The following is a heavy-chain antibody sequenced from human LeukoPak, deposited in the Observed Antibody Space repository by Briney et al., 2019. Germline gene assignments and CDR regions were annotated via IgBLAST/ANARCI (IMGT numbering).Heavy chain of an antibody. J-gene: IGHJ6*04. CDR3: ARPTDSHGPVPLYSHYYLDV. CDR1: GGTFNNHA. CDR2: IIPIFGAA. Sequence: SVKVSCKVSGGTFNNHAISWVRQAPGQGLEWMGGIIPIFGAADYAQKFQATVTITADESTSTVYLELSSLRTEDTAVYYCARPTDSHGPVPLYSHYYLDVWGKGTTVTVSS. D-gene: IGHD2-15*01. V-gene: IGHV1-69*13.